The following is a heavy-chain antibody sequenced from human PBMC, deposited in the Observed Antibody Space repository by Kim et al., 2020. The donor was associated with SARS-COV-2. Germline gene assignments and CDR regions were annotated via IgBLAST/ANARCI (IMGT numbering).Heavy chain of an antibody. J-gene: IGHJ4*02. CDR3: ARDGGGLRYFDWLLSTPDY. CDR2: ISVYNGNT. Sequence: ASVKVSCKASGYTFTSYGISWVRQAPGQGLEWMGWISVYNGNTNYAQKLQGRVTMTTDTSTSTAYMELRSLRSDDPAGYYCARDGGGLRYFDWLLSTPDYWGQGTLVTVSS. V-gene: IGHV1-18*01. CDR1: GYTFTSYG. D-gene: IGHD3-9*01.